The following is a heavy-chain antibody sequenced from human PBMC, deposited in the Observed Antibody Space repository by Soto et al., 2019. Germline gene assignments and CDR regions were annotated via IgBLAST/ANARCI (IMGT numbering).Heavy chain of an antibody. Sequence: SETLSLTCTVSGGSISSYYWSWIRQPPGKGLEWIGYIYYSGSTNYNPSLKSRVTISVDTSKNQFSLKLSSVTAADTAVYYCARAPRPGDVFWSGYYTYYYYYMDVGGKGTRVTVP. CDR3: ARAPRPGDVFWSGYYTYYYYYMDV. V-gene: IGHV4-59*01. D-gene: IGHD3-3*01. J-gene: IGHJ6*03. CDR1: GGSISSYY. CDR2: IYYSGST.